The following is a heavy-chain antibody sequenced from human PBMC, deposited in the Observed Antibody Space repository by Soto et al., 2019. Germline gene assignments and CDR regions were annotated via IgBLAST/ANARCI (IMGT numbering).Heavy chain of an antibody. D-gene: IGHD3-10*01. J-gene: IGHJ4*02. CDR1: GFTFSSYA. CDR2: ISGSGGST. V-gene: IGHV3-23*01. Sequence: PGGSLRLSCAASGFTFSSYAMSWVRQAPGKGLEWVSAISGSGGSTYYADSVKGRFTISRDNSKNTLYLQMNSLRAEDTAVYYCAKDQEVLGYYGSGSYYPLVYLGQATLVTV. CDR3: AKDQEVLGYYGSGSYYPLVY.